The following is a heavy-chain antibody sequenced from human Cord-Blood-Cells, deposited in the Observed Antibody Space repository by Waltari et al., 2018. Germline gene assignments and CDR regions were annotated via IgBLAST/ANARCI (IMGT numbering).Heavy chain of an antibody. D-gene: IGHD4-17*01. Sequence: QVQLQQWGAGLLTPSETLSLPCAVYGGSFSGYYWTWIRQPPGKGLEWIGEINHSGSTNYNPSLKSRVTISVDTSKNQFSLKLSSVTAADTAVYYCARHHQTTCFDYWGQGTLVTVSS. CDR3: ARHHQTTCFDY. CDR1: GGSFSGYY. V-gene: IGHV4-34*01. J-gene: IGHJ4*02. CDR2: INHSGST.